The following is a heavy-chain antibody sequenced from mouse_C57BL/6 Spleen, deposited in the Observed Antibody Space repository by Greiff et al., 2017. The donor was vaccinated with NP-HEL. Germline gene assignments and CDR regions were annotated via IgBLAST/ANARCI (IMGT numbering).Heavy chain of an antibody. CDR1: GYTFTSYW. V-gene: IGHV1-74*01. CDR3: ARTGGHDDDEGFAY. D-gene: IGHD2-4*01. J-gene: IGHJ3*01. CDR2: IHPSDSDT. Sequence: QVQLQQPGAELVKPGASVKVSCKASGYTFTSYWMHWVKQRPGQGLEWIGRIHPSDSDTNYNQKFKGKATLTVDKSSSTAYMQLSSLTSEDAAVYYCARTGGHDDDEGFAYWGQGTLVTVSA.